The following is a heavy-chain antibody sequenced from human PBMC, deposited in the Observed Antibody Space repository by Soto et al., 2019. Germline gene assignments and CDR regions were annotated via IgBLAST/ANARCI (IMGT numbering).Heavy chain of an antibody. D-gene: IGHD6-6*01. CDR2: IYDSGSY. Sequence: PSETRSFTGTLSGGCITSGGYYWCSIRQHPGKGLEWIGYIYDSGSYYYNPSLKSRVTIAVETSKTQFCLKLSSVTAADTAVYYCATDRSSTGIYYNDYYGMDVWGQGTKVTVSS. CDR1: GGCITSGGYY. CDR3: ATDRSSTGIYYNDYYGMDV. V-gene: IGHV4-31*03. J-gene: IGHJ6*02.